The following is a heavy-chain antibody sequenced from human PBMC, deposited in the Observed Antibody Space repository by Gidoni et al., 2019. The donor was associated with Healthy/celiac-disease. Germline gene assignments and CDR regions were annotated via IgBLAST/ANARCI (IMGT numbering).Heavy chain of an antibody. J-gene: IGHJ5*02. CDR1: DYTFTSYG. V-gene: IGHV1-18*01. CDR2: ISAYNGNT. Sequence: QVQLVQSGAEVKKPGASVKVSCKASDYTFTSYGISWVRQAPGQGLEWMGWISAYNGNTNYAQKLQGRVTMTTDTSTSTAYMELRSLRSDDTAVYYCARGGSYYDSSGYYQNWFDPWGQGTLVTVSS. D-gene: IGHD3-22*01. CDR3: ARGGSYYDSSGYYQNWFDP.